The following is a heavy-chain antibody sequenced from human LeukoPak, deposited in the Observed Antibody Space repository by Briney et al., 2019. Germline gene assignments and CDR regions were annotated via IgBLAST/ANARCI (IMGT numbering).Heavy chain of an antibody. V-gene: IGHV4-59*12. J-gene: IGHJ5*02. CDR1: GGSISPYY. Sequence: SETLSLTCTVSGGSISPYYWTWIRQPPGKGLESIGYVFYSGITNYNPSLQSRATISVDTSKTQFSLKLSSVTAADTAVYYCAREHIVVVVAATTTYNWFDPWGQGTLVTVSS. CDR3: AREHIVVVVAATTTYNWFDP. CDR2: VFYSGIT. D-gene: IGHD2-15*01.